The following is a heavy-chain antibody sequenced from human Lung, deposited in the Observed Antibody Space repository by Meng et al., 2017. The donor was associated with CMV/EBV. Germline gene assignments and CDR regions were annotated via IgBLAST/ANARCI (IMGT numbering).Heavy chain of an antibody. Sequence: SLKVFXKTSGYTFNSFGISWVRQAPGQGLEWLGWISPYTGNTFYAQNLQGRVTLTTDRSTSTAYMELRSMTSDDTAVYYCARDLRLVPSAAQEYWGQGTLVTVSS. D-gene: IGHD2-2*01. J-gene: IGHJ4*02. CDR1: GYTFNSFG. V-gene: IGHV1-18*01. CDR3: ARDLRLVPSAAQEY. CDR2: ISPYTGNT.